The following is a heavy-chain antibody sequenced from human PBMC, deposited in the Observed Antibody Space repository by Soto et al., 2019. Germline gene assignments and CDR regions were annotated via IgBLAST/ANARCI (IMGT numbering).Heavy chain of an antibody. D-gene: IGHD3-22*01. CDR3: AKGGRNTGYSYHKFDP. V-gene: IGHV3-23*01. Sequence: EVQLLESGGGLVQPGGSLRLSCAASGFTFSDYAMSWVRQAPGKGLEWVSAISGGSTYYADSVKGRFTISRDNSKNTLYLQMNSLRVEDTAVYYCAKGGRNTGYSYHKFDPWGQGTLVTVSS. CDR1: GFTFSDYA. J-gene: IGHJ5*02. CDR2: ISGGST.